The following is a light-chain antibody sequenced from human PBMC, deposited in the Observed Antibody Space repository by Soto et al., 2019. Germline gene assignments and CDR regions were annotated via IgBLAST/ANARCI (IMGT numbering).Light chain of an antibody. Sequence: QSALTQPASVSGSHGQSITISCTGTSSDVGVYNFVSWYQQHPGKAPKLMIYDVTNRPSGVSNRFSGSKSGNTASLTISGLQAEDEADYYCSSFTTRRSYVFGTGTKVTVL. CDR2: DVT. J-gene: IGLJ1*01. CDR3: SSFTTRRSYV. CDR1: SSDVGVYNF. V-gene: IGLV2-14*01.